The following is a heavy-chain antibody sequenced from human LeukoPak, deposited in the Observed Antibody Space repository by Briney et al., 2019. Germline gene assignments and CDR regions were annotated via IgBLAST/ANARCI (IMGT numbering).Heavy chain of an antibody. V-gene: IGHV3-48*03. CDR1: GFTFSSYE. D-gene: IGHD6-13*01. CDR3: VRLGGTWYRGAFDI. Sequence: QPGGSLRLSCAASGFTFSSYEMNWVRQAPGKGLEWVSYISSSGSTIYYADSVKGRFTISRDNAKNSLYLQMNSLRAEDTAVYYCVRLGGTWYRGAFDIWGQGTMVTVSS. J-gene: IGHJ3*02. CDR2: ISSSGSTI.